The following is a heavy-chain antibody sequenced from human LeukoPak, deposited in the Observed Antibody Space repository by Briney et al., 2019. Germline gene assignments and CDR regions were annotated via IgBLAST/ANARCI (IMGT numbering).Heavy chain of an antibody. CDR3: ARYLGTAMVPYFDY. Sequence: SETLSLTCAVYGGSFSGYYWSWIRQPPGKGPEWIGEINHSGSTNYNPSLKSRVTISVDTSKNQFSLKLSSVTAADTAVYYCARYLGTAMVPYFDYWGQGTLVTVSS. V-gene: IGHV4-34*01. D-gene: IGHD5-18*01. CDR2: INHSGST. CDR1: GGSFSGYY. J-gene: IGHJ4*02.